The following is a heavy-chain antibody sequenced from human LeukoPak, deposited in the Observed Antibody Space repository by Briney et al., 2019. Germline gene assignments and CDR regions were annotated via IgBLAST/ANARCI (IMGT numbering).Heavy chain of an antibody. D-gene: IGHD2-2*01. CDR3: AKDAGYCSSTSCPDYYYYGMDV. J-gene: IGHJ6*04. CDR1: GFTFSSYA. Sequence: VGSLRLSCAASGFTFSSYAMSWVRQAPGKGLEWVSAISGSGGSTYYADSVKGRFTISRDNSKNTLYLQMNSLRAEDTAVYYCAKDAGYCSSTSCPDYYYYGMDVWGKGNTVTVSS. CDR2: ISGSGGST. V-gene: IGHV3-23*01.